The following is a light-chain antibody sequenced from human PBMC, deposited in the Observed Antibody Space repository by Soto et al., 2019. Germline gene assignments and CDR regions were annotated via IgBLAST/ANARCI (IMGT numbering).Light chain of an antibody. J-gene: IGKJ4*01. Sequence: EIVLTQSPGTLSLSPGERATLSCRASQSVSSDLAWYQQKPGQAPRLLIYGASTRATAIPARFSGSGSGTEFTLIISNLQSEDFAVYYCQQYNKWPPLTFGGGTKVDIK. CDR2: GAS. CDR1: QSVSSD. CDR3: QQYNKWPPLT. V-gene: IGKV3-15*01.